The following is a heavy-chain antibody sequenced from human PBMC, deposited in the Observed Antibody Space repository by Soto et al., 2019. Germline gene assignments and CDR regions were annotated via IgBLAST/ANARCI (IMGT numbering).Heavy chain of an antibody. V-gene: IGHV4-39*01. CDR2: IYYSGST. D-gene: IGHD2-21*02. CDR1: GGSISSSSYY. CDR3: ARRINCGGDCYPGWFDP. Sequence: SETLSLTCTVSGGSISSSSYYWGWIRQPPGKGLEWIGSIYYSGSTYYNPSLKSRVTISVDTSKNQFSLKLSSVTAADAAVYYCARRINCGGDCYPGWFDPWGQGTLVTVSS. J-gene: IGHJ5*02.